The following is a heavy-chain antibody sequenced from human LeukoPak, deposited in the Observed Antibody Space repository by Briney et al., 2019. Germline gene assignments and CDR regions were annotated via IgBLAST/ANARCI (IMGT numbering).Heavy chain of an antibody. CDR2: IIPIFGIA. Sequence: SVKVSCKASGGTFSSYAISWVRQAPGQGLEWMGRIIPIFGIANYAQKFQGRVTITADKSTSTAYMEPSSLRSEDTAVYYCARDQAVVVAAEDYYGMDVWGQGTTVTVSS. V-gene: IGHV1-69*04. D-gene: IGHD2-15*01. J-gene: IGHJ6*02. CDR3: ARDQAVVVAAEDYYGMDV. CDR1: GGTFSSYA.